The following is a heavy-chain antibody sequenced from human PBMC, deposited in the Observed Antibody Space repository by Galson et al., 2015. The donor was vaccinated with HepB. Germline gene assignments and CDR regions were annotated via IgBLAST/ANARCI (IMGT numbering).Heavy chain of an antibody. CDR1: GFTFSSYG. D-gene: IGHD1/OR15-1a*01. CDR2: ISYDGSNK. Sequence: SLRLSCAASGFTFSSYGMHWVRQAPGKGLEWVAVISYDGSNKYYADSVKGRFTISRDNSKNTLYLQMNSLRAEDTAVYYCAKILGNNDAFDIWGQGTMVTVSS. J-gene: IGHJ3*02. V-gene: IGHV3-30*18. CDR3: AKILGNNDAFDI.